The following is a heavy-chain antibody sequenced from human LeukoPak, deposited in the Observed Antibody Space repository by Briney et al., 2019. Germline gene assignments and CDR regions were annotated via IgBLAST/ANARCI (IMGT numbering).Heavy chain of an antibody. CDR2: ISADGGST. V-gene: IGHV3-23*01. J-gene: IGHJ3*02. Sequence: PGGSLRLSCVVSGFTFSNYGMSWVRQAPGKGLECVSTISADGGSTYYPDSVKGRFTISRDNAENSLYLQMNGLTAEDTALYYCTRGAQQLDTPDALDIWGQGTMVTVSS. CDR3: TRGAQQLDTPDALDI. D-gene: IGHD6-13*01. CDR1: GFTFSNYG.